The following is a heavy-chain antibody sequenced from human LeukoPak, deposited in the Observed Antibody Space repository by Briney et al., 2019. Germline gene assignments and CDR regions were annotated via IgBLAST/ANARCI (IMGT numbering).Heavy chain of an antibody. Sequence: GASVKVSCKASGYTFTSYYMHWVRQAPGQGLEWMGWISAYNGNTNYAQKLQGRVTMTTDTSTSTAYMELRSLRSDDTAVCYCARDHPAASGSDYYYGMDVWGKGTTVTVSS. CDR1: GYTFTSYY. D-gene: IGHD6-19*01. J-gene: IGHJ6*04. V-gene: IGHV1-18*04. CDR3: ARDHPAASGSDYYYGMDV. CDR2: ISAYNGNT.